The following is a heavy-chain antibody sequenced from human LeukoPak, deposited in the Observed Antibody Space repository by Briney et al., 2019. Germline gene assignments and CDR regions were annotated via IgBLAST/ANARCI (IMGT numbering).Heavy chain of an antibody. CDR2: LPPDGSYQ. D-gene: IGHD4-23*01. Sequence: PGGSLRLSCAASGFTFSDYTMQWVRQAPGKGLEWVALLPPDGSYQYYADSLKGRFTISRDNFKNALYLQMNSLRVDDTAVYYCARDRGYSTFDYWGQGTLVTVSS. CDR1: GFTFSDYT. J-gene: IGHJ4*02. V-gene: IGHV3-30*04. CDR3: ARDRGYSTFDY.